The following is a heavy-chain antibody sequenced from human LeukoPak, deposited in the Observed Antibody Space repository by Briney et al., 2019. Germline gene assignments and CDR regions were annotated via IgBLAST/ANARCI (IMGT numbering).Heavy chain of an antibody. CDR3: AREGSSGYYFYYFDY. J-gene: IGHJ4*02. Sequence: PGGSLRLSCTVSGFTVSSNSMSWVRQAPGKGLEWVSFIYSDNTHYSDSVKGRFTISRDNSKNTLYLQMNSLRAEDTAVYYCAREGSSGYYFYYFDYWGQGTLVTVSS. CDR1: GFTVSSNS. D-gene: IGHD3-22*01. V-gene: IGHV3-53*01. CDR2: IYSDNT.